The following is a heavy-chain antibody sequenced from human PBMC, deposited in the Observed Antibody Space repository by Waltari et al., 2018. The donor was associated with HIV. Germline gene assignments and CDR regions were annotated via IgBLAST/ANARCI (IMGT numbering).Heavy chain of an antibody. CDR1: GGSISSSSYY. J-gene: IGHJ3*02. V-gene: IGHV4-39*01. CDR2: IYYSAST. CDR3: ARQTTYYDFWSGYYGEQHDACDI. D-gene: IGHD3-3*01. Sequence: QLQLQESGPGLVKPSETLSLTCTVSGGSISSSSYYWGWIRQPPGKGLEWIGSIYYSASTYYNPSLKSRDTISVDTSKNQFSLKLSSVTAADTAVYYCARQTTYYDFWSGYYGEQHDACDIWGQGTMVTVSS.